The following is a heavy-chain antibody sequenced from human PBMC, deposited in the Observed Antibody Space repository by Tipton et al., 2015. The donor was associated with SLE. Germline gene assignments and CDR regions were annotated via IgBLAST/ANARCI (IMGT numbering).Heavy chain of an antibody. CDR2: TYYRSKWFN. D-gene: IGHD2-15*01. V-gene: IGHV6-1*01. CDR3: ARTCSGGSCYSFDS. J-gene: IGHJ4*02. Sequence: TLSLTCVISGDSVSSNNAAWNWIRQSPSRGLEWLRRTYYRSKWFNNYAVSVQSRITFNSDTSKNQFSLQLNSVTPEDTAVYYCARTCSGGSCYSFDSWGQGTLGTVSS. CDR1: GDSVSSNNAA.